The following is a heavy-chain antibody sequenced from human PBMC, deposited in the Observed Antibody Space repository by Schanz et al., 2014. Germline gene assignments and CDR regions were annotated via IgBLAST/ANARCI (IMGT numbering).Heavy chain of an antibody. Sequence: EVQLLESGGGLVQPGGSLRLSCAASGFTFTTHSMTWVRQAPGKGLEWVSGISGSGGSTYYADSVKGRFTISRDNSKTTLSLQMNSLRAEDTAVYYCAKGLYYDNTGGGFDYGGQGTLVTVSS. V-gene: IGHV3-23*01. D-gene: IGHD3-16*01. CDR3: AKGLYYDNTGGGFDY. J-gene: IGHJ4*02. CDR2: ISGSGGST. CDR1: GFTFTTHS.